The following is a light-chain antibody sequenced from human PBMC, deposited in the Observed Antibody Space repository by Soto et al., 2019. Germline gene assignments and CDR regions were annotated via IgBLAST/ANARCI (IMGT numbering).Light chain of an antibody. CDR3: SSYAGGIKWV. J-gene: IGLJ3*02. V-gene: IGLV2-8*01. Sequence: QSALTQPPSASGSPGQSVTISCTGTSSDVGGYNFVSWYQQHPGKAPKFMIYEVSKRPSGVPDRFSGSKSGNTASLTVSGLQDEDEADYYCSSYAGGIKWVFGGGTKVTVL. CDR2: EVS. CDR1: SSDVGGYNF.